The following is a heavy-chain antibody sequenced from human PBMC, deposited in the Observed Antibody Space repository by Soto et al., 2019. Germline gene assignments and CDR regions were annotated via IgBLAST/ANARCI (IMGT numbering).Heavy chain of an antibody. V-gene: IGHV4-30-4*01. Sequence: QVQLQESGPGQVKPSQTLSLTCTVSGGSIDSGEYYWTWVRQPPGKGLEWIGYICWSGDTYYNRALQSRVATSMDTYRTQFSHKVSSVTAEDSAVYYCARGNNGGSCISVWGQGTLVTVSS. J-gene: IGHJ4*02. CDR3: ARGNNGGSCISV. D-gene: IGHD2-15*01. CDR2: ICWSGDT. CDR1: GGSIDSGEYY.